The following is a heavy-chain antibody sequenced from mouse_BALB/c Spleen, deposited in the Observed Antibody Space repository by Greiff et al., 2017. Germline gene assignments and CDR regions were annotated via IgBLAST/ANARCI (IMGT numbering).Heavy chain of an antibody. V-gene: IGHV5-12-1*01. D-gene: IGHD1-1*01. CDR2: ISSGGGST. CDR1: GFAFSSYD. J-gene: IGHJ2*01. Sequence: DVMLVESGGGLVKPGGSLKLSCAASGFAFSSYDMSWVRQTPEKRLEWVAYISSGGGSTYYPDTVKGRFTISRDNAKNTLYLQMSSLKSEDTAMYYGARHGDYYGSSPYYFDYWGQGTTLTVSS. CDR3: ARHGDYYGSSPYYFDY.